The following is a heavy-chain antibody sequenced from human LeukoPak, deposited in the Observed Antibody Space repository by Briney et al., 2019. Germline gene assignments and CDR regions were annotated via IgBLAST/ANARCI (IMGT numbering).Heavy chain of an antibody. CDR2: IYWSGNS. CDR1: GFSINSGYH. J-gene: IGHJ6*03. CDR3: ARCPHQRRSDYDVYSYMDV. D-gene: IGHD1-26*01. V-gene: IGHV4-38-2*01. Sequence: SETLSLTCAVSGFSINSGYHWGWIRQPPGKGLEWIGSIYWSGNSYYNPSLKSRLTISVDTSKNQFSLRLSSVTAADTAIYYCARCPHQRRSDYDVYSYMDVWGKGTTVTVSS.